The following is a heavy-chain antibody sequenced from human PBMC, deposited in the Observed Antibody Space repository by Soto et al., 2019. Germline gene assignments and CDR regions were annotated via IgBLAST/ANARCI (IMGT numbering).Heavy chain of an antibody. CDR2: IYWDDVQ. CDR1: GFSPSSSGVG. CDR3: AHSPCSGGTCYLFDY. J-gene: IGHJ4*02. D-gene: IGHD2-15*01. Sequence: QITLKESGPTLVKPTQTLTLTCTISGFSPSSSGVGVGWIRQPPGKSLEWLALIYWDDVQRYSPSLETRLTITKDNFRSQVVLTMTNMDPVDTATYYCAHSPCSGGTCYLFDYWGQGTLVTVSS. V-gene: IGHV2-5*02.